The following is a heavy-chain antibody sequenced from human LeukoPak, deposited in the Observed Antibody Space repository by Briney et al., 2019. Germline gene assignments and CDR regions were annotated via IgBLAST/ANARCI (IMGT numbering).Heavy chain of an antibody. Sequence: PGGSLRLSCAASGFTFSSYWMSWVRQAPGKGLEWVANIKQDGSEKYYVDSVKGRFTISRDNSKNTLYLQMNSLRAEDTALYFCAKDPRRDCDSGWLYYDQWGQGVQVTVSS. CDR3: AKDPRRDCDSGWLYYDQ. J-gene: IGHJ4*02. D-gene: IGHD3-22*01. CDR1: GFTFSSYW. V-gene: IGHV3-7*03. CDR2: IKQDGSEK.